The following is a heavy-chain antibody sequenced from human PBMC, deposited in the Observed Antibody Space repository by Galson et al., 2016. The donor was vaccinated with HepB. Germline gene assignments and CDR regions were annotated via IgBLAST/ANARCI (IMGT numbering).Heavy chain of an antibody. CDR3: ARQIFSDIVAVPGDGETSREGFYYYGMDV. CDR2: ITPIFGTA. J-gene: IGHJ6*02. D-gene: IGHD2-2*01. Sequence: SVKVSCKASGGTFSSYVLSWVRQAPGQGLEWLGGITPIFGTADYAQKFQGRLTITADESTSTAYMELSSLRSEDTAMYYCARQIFSDIVAVPGDGETSREGFYYYGMDVWGQGTTVTVSS. V-gene: IGHV1-69*13. CDR1: GGTFSSYV.